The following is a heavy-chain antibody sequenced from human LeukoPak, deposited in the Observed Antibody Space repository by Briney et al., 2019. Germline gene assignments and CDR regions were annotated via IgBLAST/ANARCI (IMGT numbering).Heavy chain of an antibody. CDR1: GFTFSRFR. J-gene: IGHJ4*02. V-gene: IGHV3-7*01. CDR3: VSGHYNDY. CDR2: IKEDGSER. Sequence: GGSLRLSGAASGFTFSRFRMTWVRQAPGKGLEWVANIKEDGSERHYVDSVKGRFTISRDNAKNSLYLQMSSLRADDTAVYYCVSGHYNDYRSQGTLVTVPS.